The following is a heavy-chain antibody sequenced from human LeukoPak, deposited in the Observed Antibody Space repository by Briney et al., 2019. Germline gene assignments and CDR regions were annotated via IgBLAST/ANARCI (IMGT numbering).Heavy chain of an antibody. CDR1: GVSFSGYY. V-gene: IGHV4-34*01. CDR3: ARGRNDSSGYYLLGFDY. D-gene: IGHD3-22*01. CDR2: INHSGST. J-gene: IGHJ4*02. Sequence: PSETLSLTCAVYGVSFSGYYWSWIRQPPGKGLEWIGEINHSGSTNYNPSLKSRVTISVDTSKNQFSLKLSSVTAADTAVYYCARGRNDSSGYYLLGFDYWGQGTLVTVSS.